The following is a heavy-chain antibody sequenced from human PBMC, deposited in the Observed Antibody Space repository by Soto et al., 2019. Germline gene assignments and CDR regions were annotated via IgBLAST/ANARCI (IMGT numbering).Heavy chain of an antibody. CDR2: VSGNGGST. Sequence: EGQVLESGGGLVQPGGSLRLTCVASGFTLSNFGMSWVRQAQGKGLEWVSFVSGNGGSTYYIDSVKGRFTISRDSSTNTGRLQMNSLRAEDTAVYYCATSNYGERDWGQGALVTVSS. J-gene: IGHJ4*02. V-gene: IGHV3-23*01. CDR3: ATSNYGERD. D-gene: IGHD4-17*01. CDR1: GFTLSNFG.